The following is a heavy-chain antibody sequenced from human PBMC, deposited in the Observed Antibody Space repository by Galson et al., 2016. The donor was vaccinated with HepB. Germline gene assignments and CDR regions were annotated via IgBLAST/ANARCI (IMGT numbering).Heavy chain of an antibody. D-gene: IGHD2-2*01. J-gene: IGHJ6*02. Sequence: SLRLSCAASGFTFSNFAMHWVRQAPGKGLDWVAVISYDGSNKYYADSVKGRFNISRDNSKKTRFLQMRSLRAEDTAVYYCARDVIAVVPGESEDYGMDVWGQGTTVTVSS. CDR1: GFTFSNFA. CDR2: ISYDGSNK. CDR3: ARDVIAVVPGESEDYGMDV. V-gene: IGHV3-30*04.